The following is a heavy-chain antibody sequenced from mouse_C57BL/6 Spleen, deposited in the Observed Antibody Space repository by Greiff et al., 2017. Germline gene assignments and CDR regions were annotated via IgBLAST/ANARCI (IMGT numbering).Heavy chain of an antibody. CDR1: GYTFTSYW. V-gene: IGHV1-69*01. Sequence: QVQLQQPGAELVMPGASVKLSCKASGYTFTSYWMHWVKQRPGQGLEWIGEIDPSDSYTNYNQKFKGKSTLTVDKSSSTAYMQLSSLTSEDSAVYYCASHYDYEWFAYWGQGTLVTVSA. J-gene: IGHJ3*01. CDR3: ASHYDYEWFAY. CDR2: IDPSDSYT. D-gene: IGHD2-4*01.